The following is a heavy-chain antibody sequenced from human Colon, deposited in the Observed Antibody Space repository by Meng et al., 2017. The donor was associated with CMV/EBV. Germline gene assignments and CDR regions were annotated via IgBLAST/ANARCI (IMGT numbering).Heavy chain of an antibody. Sequence: ASVKVSCKASGYTFTGYHIHWVRQAPGRGLERVGWINPKNGDTDYAQKFQGRVTMTRDTSISTAYMEVSSLTSDDTAVYFCARDYGSSIIGEAYWGQGTLVTVSS. D-gene: IGHD2-2*01. CDR3: ARDYGSSIIGEAY. CDR1: GYTFTGYH. J-gene: IGHJ4*02. CDR2: INPKNGDT. V-gene: IGHV1-2*02.